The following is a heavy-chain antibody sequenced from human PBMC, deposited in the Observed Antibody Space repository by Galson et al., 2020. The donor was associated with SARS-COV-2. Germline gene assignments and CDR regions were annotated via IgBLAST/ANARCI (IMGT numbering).Heavy chain of an antibody. CDR2: MNPNSGNT. CDR1: GYTFTSYD. Sequence: ASVKVSCKASGYTFTSYDINWVRQATGQGLEWMGWMNPNSGNTGYAQKFQGRVTMTRNTSISTAYMELSSLRSEDTAVYYCARVYVHLVAQGFWGQGTLVTVSS. CDR3: ARVYVHLVAQGF. V-gene: IGHV1-8*01. J-gene: IGHJ4*02. D-gene: IGHD2-15*01.